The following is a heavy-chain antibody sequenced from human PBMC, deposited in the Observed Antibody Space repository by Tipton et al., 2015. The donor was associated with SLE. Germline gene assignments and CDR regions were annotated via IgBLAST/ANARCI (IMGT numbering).Heavy chain of an antibody. CDR1: GGPTSSYY. J-gene: IGHJ4*02. Sequence: TLSLTCTVSGGPTSSYYWSWIRQPPGKGLEWLGYIYYNGRTNYNPSLKSRVSISIDTSKNQFSLKVTSVTAAGTAVYYCARDTYYAFDYWGQGRLVTVSS. CDR2: IYYNGRT. CDR3: ARDTYYAFDY. V-gene: IGHV4-59*01. D-gene: IGHD3-10*01.